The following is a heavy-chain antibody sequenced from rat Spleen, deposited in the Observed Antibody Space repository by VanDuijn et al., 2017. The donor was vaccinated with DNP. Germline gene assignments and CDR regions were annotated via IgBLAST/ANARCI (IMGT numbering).Heavy chain of an antibody. Sequence: EVQLVESGGGLVQPGRSLKLPCAASGFTFSNYGMAWVRQTPTKGLEGVASITAGGGNTYYRDSVKGRFTISRDNAKNTQFLQMDSLRSEDTATYFCTRGANWALDYWGQGVMVTVSS. J-gene: IGHJ2*01. CDR3: TRGANWALDY. D-gene: IGHD5-1*01. V-gene: IGHV5S14*01. CDR1: GFTFSNYG. CDR2: ITAGGGNT.